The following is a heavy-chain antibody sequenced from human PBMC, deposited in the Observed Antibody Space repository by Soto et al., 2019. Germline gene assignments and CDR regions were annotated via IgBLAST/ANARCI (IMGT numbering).Heavy chain of an antibody. CDR3: VRDGDTMVLGVIIFYYSGMDV. CDR1: GYSISSGYY. Sequence: PSETLSLTCAVSGYSISSGYYWGWTRQSPGKGLEWIGSIYHRGSTYYNPSLKSRVTISLDTSKNQFSLRLTSLTPADPAAYYCVRDGDTMVLGVIIFYYSGMDVCGQGTTVT. V-gene: IGHV4-38-2*02. J-gene: IGHJ6*02. CDR2: IYHRGST. D-gene: IGHD3-10*01.